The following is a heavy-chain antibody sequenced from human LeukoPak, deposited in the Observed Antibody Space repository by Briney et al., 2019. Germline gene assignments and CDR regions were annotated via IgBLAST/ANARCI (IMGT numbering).Heavy chain of an antibody. D-gene: IGHD4-17*01. CDR3: ARGRGIMTTVTTPDY. Sequence: GASVKVSCKASGYTFTGHYMHWVRQAPGQGLEWMGWINPNSGGTNYAQKFQGRVTMTRDTSISTAYMELSRLRSDDTAVYYCARGRGIMTTVTTPDYWGQGTLVTVSS. CDR2: INPNSGGT. V-gene: IGHV1-2*02. CDR1: GYTFTGHY. J-gene: IGHJ4*02.